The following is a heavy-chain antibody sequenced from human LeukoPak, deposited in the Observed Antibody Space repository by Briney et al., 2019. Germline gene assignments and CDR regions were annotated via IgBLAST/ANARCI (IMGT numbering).Heavy chain of an antibody. CDR3: AKDWGAVIAAAGRGFWFDP. V-gene: IGHV3-30*18. CDR2: IAYDGNNT. J-gene: IGHJ5*02. Sequence: HSGGSLRLSCAASGFIFSSYWMAWVRQAPGKGLEWVAVIAYDGNNTYYGDSVRGRFTISRDNSKNTLYLQMNSLRAEDTAVYYCAKDWGAVIAAAGRGFWFDPWGQGTLVTVSS. CDR1: GFIFSSYW. D-gene: IGHD6-13*01.